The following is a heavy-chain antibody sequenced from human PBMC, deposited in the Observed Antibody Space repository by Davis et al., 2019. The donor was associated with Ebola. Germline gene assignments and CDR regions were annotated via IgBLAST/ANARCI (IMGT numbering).Heavy chain of an antibody. Sequence: ASVKVSCKASGYTFTSYYMHWVRQAPGQGLEWMGIINPSGGSTSYAQKFQGRVTMTRDTSTSTVYMELSSLRSEDTAVYYCARDRSKVVVAATTGYYGMDVWGQGTTVTVSS. J-gene: IGHJ6*02. CDR2: INPSGGST. D-gene: IGHD2-15*01. V-gene: IGHV1-46*01. CDR1: GYTFTSYY. CDR3: ARDRSKVVVAATTGYYGMDV.